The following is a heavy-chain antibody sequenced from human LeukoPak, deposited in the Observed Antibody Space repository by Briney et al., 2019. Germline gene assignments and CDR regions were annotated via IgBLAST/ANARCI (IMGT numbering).Heavy chain of an antibody. Sequence: SQTLSPTCPVSGGSISSYYWSWIRQPPGKGREWIGYIYYSGTTNYNPSLKTRSTISVDTSKNQFSLKLSSVTAADTAVYYCARGVYIAAAQYAYWGQGTLVTVSS. V-gene: IGHV4-59*01. CDR3: ARGVYIAAAQYAY. CDR1: GGSISSYY. J-gene: IGHJ4*02. CDR2: IYYSGTT. D-gene: IGHD6-13*01.